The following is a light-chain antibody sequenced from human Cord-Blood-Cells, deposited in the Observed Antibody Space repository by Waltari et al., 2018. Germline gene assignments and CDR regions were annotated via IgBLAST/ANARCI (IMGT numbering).Light chain of an antibody. J-gene: IGKJ4*01. V-gene: IGKV3-11*01. Sequence: EIVLTQSPVTLSLSPGERATLFCRASQNVRSFLMCYQQKPGQAPRLLIHDISNRATGVPGMFGGGGNGTDFTLTISSLEPEDFAVYYCQQRCDWPLTFGGGTRVEIK. CDR1: QNVRSF. CDR2: DIS. CDR3: QQRCDWPLT.